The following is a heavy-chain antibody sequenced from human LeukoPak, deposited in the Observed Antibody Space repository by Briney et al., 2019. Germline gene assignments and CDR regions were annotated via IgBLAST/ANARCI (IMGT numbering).Heavy chain of an antibody. J-gene: IGHJ4*02. CDR1: GGTFSSYA. CDR2: IIPIFGTA. V-gene: IGHV1-69*05. CDR3: ARETPCGGDCYPAH. D-gene: IGHD2-21*02. Sequence: ASVKVSCKASGGTFSSYAISWVRQAPGQGLEWMGGIIPIFGTANYAQKFQGRVTITTDESTSTAYMELSSLRSEDTAVYYCARETPCGGDCYPAHWGQGTLVTVSS.